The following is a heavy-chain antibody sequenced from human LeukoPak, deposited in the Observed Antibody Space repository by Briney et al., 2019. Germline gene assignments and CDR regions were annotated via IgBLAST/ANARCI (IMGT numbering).Heavy chain of an antibody. J-gene: IGHJ5*02. Sequence: GGSLRLSCAASGFTFSSYSMNWVRQAPGKGLEWVSSISSSSSYIYYADSVKGRFTISRDNAKNSPYLQMNSLRAEDTAVYYCEVDYYDSSGYSSAWGQGTLVTVSS. CDR1: GFTFSSYS. D-gene: IGHD3-22*01. V-gene: IGHV3-21*01. CDR2: ISSSSSYI. CDR3: EVDYYDSSGYSSA.